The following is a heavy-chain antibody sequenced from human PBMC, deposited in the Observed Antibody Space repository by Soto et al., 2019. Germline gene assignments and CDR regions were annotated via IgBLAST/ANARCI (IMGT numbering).Heavy chain of an antibody. CDR2: TIPIFGTA. CDR1: GVTFSSNA. D-gene: IGHD2-15*01. V-gene: IGHV1-69*13. Sequence: AVKVSSKASGVTFSSNAISWLRQAPGQGLEWMGGTIPIFGTANYAQKFQGRVTITADESASTAYMELSSLRSEDTAVYYCAIPFGSEYCSGGSCYRNWFDPWGQGTLVTVSS. CDR3: AIPFGSEYCSGGSCYRNWFDP. J-gene: IGHJ5*02.